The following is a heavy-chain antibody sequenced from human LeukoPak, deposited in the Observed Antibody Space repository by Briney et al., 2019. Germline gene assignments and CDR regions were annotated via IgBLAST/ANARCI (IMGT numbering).Heavy chain of an antibody. CDR1: GCTFSSYA. CDR2: SIPIFGTA. J-gene: IGHJ5*02. Sequence: SVKVSCKASGCTFSSYAISWTRQAPGQGLEWMGESIPIFGTANYAQKFQGRVTINADKSTSTAYMELSSLRSEDTAVYYCARFTGTTPGSDPWGQGTLVTVSS. D-gene: IGHD1-7*01. CDR3: ARFTGTTPGSDP. V-gene: IGHV1-69*06.